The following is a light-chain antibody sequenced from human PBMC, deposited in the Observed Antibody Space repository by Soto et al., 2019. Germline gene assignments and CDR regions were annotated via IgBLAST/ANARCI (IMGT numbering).Light chain of an antibody. CDR3: KSYAGSNSYV. V-gene: IGLV2-8*01. CDR1: KHDIGVYES. CDR2: EVV. J-gene: IGLJ1*01. Sequence: QPVLTQPPSASGTPGQSVTISCTGTKHDIGVYESVSWYQHHPGKSPRLIIYEVVQRPSGVPDRFSGSKSGNSASLTVSGLQAADEADYFCKSYAGSNSYVFGSGTKVTVL.